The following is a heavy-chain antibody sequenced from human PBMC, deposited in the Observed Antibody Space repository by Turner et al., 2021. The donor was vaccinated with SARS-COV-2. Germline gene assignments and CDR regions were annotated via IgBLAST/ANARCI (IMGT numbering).Heavy chain of an antibody. J-gene: IGHJ4*02. D-gene: IGHD2-21*01. CDR2: INPNSGGT. CDR1: GYTFTGYY. CDR3: ARRQLGWGLIDY. Sequence: QVQLVQSGAEVKKPGASVKVSCKASGYTFTGYYMHWVRQAPGQGLECMGWINPNSGGTSYAQKFQGRVTMTMDTSISTAYMELSRLRSDDTAVYYCARRQLGWGLIDYWGQGTLVTVSS. V-gene: IGHV1-2*02.